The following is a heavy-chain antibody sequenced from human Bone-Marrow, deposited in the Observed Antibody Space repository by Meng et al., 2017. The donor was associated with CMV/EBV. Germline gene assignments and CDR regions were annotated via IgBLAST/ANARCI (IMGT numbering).Heavy chain of an antibody. D-gene: IGHD3-9*01. CDR1: GFTFSSYA. CDR2: ISGSGGST. J-gene: IGHJ4*02. Sequence: GGSLRLSCAASGFTFSSYAMSWVRQAPGKGLEWVSAISGSGGSTYYADSVKGRFTISRDNSKNTLYLQMNSLRAEDTAVYYCAKVNDGILTGYSGYWGEGTLVTVSS. V-gene: IGHV3-23*01. CDR3: AKVNDGILTGYSGY.